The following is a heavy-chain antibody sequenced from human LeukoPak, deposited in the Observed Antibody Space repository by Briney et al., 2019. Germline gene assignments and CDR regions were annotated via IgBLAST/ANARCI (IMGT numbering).Heavy chain of an antibody. CDR2: IYYSGNT. Sequence: SETLSLTCTVSGGSISSNSYYWGWIRQPPGRGLEYIGSIYYSGNTYHNPSLKSRVTMSVDTSKTQFSLRLSSVTAADTAVYYCARQAYYGSGSYPDFDYWGQGILVTVSS. V-gene: IGHV4-39*01. D-gene: IGHD3-10*01. CDR3: ARQAYYGSGSYPDFDY. CDR1: GGSISSNSYY. J-gene: IGHJ4*02.